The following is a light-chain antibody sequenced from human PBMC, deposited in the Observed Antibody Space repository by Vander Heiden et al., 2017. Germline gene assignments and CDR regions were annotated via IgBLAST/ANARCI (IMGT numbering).Light chain of an antibody. J-gene: IGLJ1*01. CDR2: GDS. V-gene: IGLV3-21*02. Sequence: SSVLTLPPSLSVSPVQTARLPCGANNIGSKTVHGYQQKPGQAPVLVVYGDSDRPSGIPERFSGSNSGNTATLTISGVEAGDEADYYCQVWTSSSDHYYVFGTGTTVTVL. CDR1: NIGSKT. CDR3: QVWTSSSDHYYV.